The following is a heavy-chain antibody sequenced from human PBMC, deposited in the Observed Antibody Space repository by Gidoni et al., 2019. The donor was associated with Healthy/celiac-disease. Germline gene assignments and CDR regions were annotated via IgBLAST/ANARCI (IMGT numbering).Heavy chain of an antibody. V-gene: IGHV3-23*01. Sequence: EVQLLESGGGLVQPGGSLRLSCAASGFTFSSYAMGWVRQAPGKGLEWVSAISGSGGSTYYADSVKGRFTISRDNSKNTLYLQMNNRRAEDTAVYYCAKDYRAYSGYDEGRLFDYWGQGTLVTVSS. CDR2: ISGSGGST. D-gene: IGHD5-12*01. CDR3: AKDYRAYSGYDEGRLFDY. J-gene: IGHJ4*02. CDR1: GFTFSSYA.